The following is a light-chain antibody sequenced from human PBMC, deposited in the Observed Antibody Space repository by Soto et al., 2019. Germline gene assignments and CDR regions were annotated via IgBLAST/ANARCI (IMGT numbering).Light chain of an antibody. Sequence: DIVMTQSPLSLPVTPGEPASISCRSSQSLLHSNGYNYLDWYLQKPGQSPQLLIYLGSNRASGVPDRFSGSGSGKDFTMKISRVEAEDVGVYYCKQAPQTPWTFGQGTQVEIK. CDR2: LGS. J-gene: IGKJ1*01. CDR3: KQAPQTPWT. V-gene: IGKV2-28*01. CDR1: QSLLHSNGYNY.